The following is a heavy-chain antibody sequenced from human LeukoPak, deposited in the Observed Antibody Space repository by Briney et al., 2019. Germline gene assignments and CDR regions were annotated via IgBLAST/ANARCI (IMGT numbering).Heavy chain of an antibody. J-gene: IGHJ6*03. CDR1: GYTFTSYG. V-gene: IGHV1-18*01. D-gene: IGHD6-13*01. CDR2: ISAYNGNT. Sequence: ASVKVSCKASGYTFTSYGISWVRQAPGQGLEWMGWISAYNGNTNYAQKLQGRVTMTTDTSTSTAYMELRSLRSDDTAVYYCARNGYSSSWPRYYYYYMDVWGKGTTVTVSS. CDR3: ARNGYSSSWPRYYYYYMDV.